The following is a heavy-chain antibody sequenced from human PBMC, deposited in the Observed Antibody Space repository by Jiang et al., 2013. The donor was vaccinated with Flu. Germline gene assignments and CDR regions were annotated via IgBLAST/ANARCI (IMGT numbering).Heavy chain of an antibody. V-gene: IGHV5-10-1*01. D-gene: IGHD3-3*01. CDR3: ARLTAYDFWSGYYPDY. Sequence: MPGKGLEWMGRIDPSDSYTNYSPSFQGHVTISADKSISTAYLQWSSLKASDTAMYYCARLTAYDFWSGYYPDYWGQGTLVTVSS. CDR2: IDPSDSYT. J-gene: IGHJ4*02.